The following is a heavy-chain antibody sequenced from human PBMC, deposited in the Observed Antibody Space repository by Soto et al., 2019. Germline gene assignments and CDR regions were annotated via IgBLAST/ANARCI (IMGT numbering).Heavy chain of an antibody. V-gene: IGHV3-66*01. CDR2: MFYGGST. Sequence: EVQLVESGGGLVQPGGSLRLSCAASGFTVSTHYMTWVRQAPGKGLEWGSVMFYGGSTYYADSVKGRFTISRDDSENTVYLQMNSLRAEDTAVYYCATTGMGITLYYYYHGMDVWGQGTTVTVSS. CDR1: GFTVSTHY. D-gene: IGHD1-26*01. J-gene: IGHJ6*02. CDR3: ATTGMGITLYYYYHGMDV.